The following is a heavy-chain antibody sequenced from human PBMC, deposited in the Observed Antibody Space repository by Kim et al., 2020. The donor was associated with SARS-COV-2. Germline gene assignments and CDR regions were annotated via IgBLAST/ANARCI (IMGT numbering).Heavy chain of an antibody. V-gene: IGHV3-30*01. J-gene: IGHJ4*02. D-gene: IGHD2-8*01. Sequence: GRGRFTISRDNSENTLYRQMNSLRAEDTAVYYCARDHCTNGVCYPAHFDYWGQGTLVTVSS. CDR3: ARDHCTNGVCYPAHFDY.